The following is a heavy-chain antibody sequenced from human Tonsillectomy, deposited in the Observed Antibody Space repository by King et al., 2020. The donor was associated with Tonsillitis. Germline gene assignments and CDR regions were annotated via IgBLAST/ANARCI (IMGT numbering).Heavy chain of an antibody. CDR1: GSISGSY. V-gene: IGHV4-59*08. D-gene: IGHD3-10*01. J-gene: IGHJ2*01. CDR3: ARLDYYGLGSYWYFDL. Sequence: QLQESGPGLVKPSKTLSLTCTVSGSISGSYWSWIRQPPGKGLEWIGYIYYSGTTNYNPSLRSRVTISVDTSKNQFSLKLSSVTAADTAVYYCARLDYYGLGSYWYFDLWGRGTLVTVSS. CDR2: IYYSGTT.